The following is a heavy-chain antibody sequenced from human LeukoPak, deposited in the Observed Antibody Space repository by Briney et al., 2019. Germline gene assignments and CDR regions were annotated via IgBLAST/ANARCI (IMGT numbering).Heavy chain of an antibody. V-gene: IGHV3-33*01. CDR1: GFTFSSYG. CDR3: ARAFGYALQGPDY. CDR2: IWYDGSNK. J-gene: IGHJ4*02. Sequence: GGSLRLSCAASGFTFSSYGMHWVRQAPGKGLEWVAVIWYDGSNKYYADSVKGRFSISRDNSKNTLYLQMNSLRAEDTAVYYCARAFGYALQGPDYWGQGTLVTVSS. D-gene: IGHD3-16*01.